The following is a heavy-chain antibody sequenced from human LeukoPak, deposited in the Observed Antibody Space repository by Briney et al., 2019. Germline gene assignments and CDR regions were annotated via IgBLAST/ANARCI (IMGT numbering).Heavy chain of an antibody. Sequence: ASVKVSCKASGYTFTGYYMHWVRQAPGQGLEWMGWINPNSGGTNYAQKFQGRVTMTRGTSISTAYMELSRLRSDDTAVYYCARYAGISSSLPPRFDPWGQGTLVTVSS. CDR1: GYTFTGYY. CDR2: INPNSGGT. CDR3: ARYAGISSSLPPRFDP. D-gene: IGHD6-6*01. J-gene: IGHJ5*02. V-gene: IGHV1-2*02.